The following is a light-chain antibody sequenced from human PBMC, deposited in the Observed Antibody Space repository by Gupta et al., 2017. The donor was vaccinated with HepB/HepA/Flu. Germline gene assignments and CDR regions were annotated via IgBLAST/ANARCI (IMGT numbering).Light chain of an antibody. CDR1: QSVTRTY. V-gene: IGKV3-20*01. CDR2: GTS. J-gene: IGKJ3*01. Sequence: VLTQSPGTLSLSPGERATLSCRASQSVTRTYLGWYQQKPGQAPRLLIYGTSSRATGIPDRFSGSGSGTDSTLSISRLEPEDFAVYYCQQYGSSPLTFGPGTKVEIK. CDR3: QQYGSSPLT.